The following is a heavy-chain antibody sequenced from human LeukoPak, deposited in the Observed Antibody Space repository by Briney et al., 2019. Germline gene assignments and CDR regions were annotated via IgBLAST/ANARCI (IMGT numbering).Heavy chain of an antibody. J-gene: IGHJ4*02. CDR3: AREGQQRGGFDY. D-gene: IGHD6-13*01. V-gene: IGHV3-7*01. CDR2: IKQDGSEK. Sequence: PGRSLRLSCAASGFTFDDYAMHWVRQAPGKGLEWVANIKQDGSEKYYVDSVKGRFTISRDNAKNSLYLQMNSLRAEDTAVYYCAREGQQRGGFDYWGQGTLVTVSS. CDR1: GFTFDDYA.